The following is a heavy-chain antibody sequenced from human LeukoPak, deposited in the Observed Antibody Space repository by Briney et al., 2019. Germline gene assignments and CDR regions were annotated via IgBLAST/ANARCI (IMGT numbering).Heavy chain of an antibody. CDR3: ARDFDSGWYDY. V-gene: IGHV4-59*01. CDR2: IYYSGST. D-gene: IGHD6-19*01. Sequence: PSETLSLTCTVSGGSISSYYWSWIRQPPGKGLEWIGNIYYSGSTSYNPSLKSRVTISVDTSKNQFSLKLSSVTAADTAAYYCARDFDSGWYDYWGQGTLVTVSS. J-gene: IGHJ4*02. CDR1: GGSISSYY.